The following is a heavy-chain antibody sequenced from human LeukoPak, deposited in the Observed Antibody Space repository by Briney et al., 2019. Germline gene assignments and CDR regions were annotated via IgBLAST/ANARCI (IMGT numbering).Heavy chain of an antibody. D-gene: IGHD1-7*01. J-gene: IGHJ5*02. CDR2: IHYSGNT. V-gene: IGHV4-30-4*01. Sequence: SQTLSLTCTVSGDSISRGDHYWSWIRQPPGKGLEWIGYIHYSGNTYSNPSLKSRLIISVDMSKNQFSLSLNSLTAADTAVYYCARRRELELPWFDPWGQGTLVTVSS. CDR3: ARRRELELPWFDP. CDR1: GDSISRGDHY.